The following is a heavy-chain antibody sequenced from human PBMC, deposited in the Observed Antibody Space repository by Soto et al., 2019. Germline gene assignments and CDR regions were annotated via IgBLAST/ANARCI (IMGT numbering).Heavy chain of an antibody. CDR2: FFHTGTA. Sequence: SETLSLTCSVSGDAISRHYWSWIRQSPGKGLEWLGYFFHTGTALYNPSLRSRVSMSVDTSKNQFSLKLTSVIPADTAVYFCARNYGGNSQFFDLWGRRTLVTVPS. CDR3: ARNYGGNSQFFDL. CDR1: GDAISRHY. D-gene: IGHD4-17*01. V-gene: IGHV4-59*11. J-gene: IGHJ2*01.